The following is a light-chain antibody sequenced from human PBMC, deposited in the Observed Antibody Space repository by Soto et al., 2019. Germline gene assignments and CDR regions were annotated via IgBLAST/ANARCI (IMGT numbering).Light chain of an antibody. CDR2: DVS. V-gene: IGLV2-14*01. CDR3: SSYTSSSTEGV. Sequence: QSVLTQPGSVSGSPGQSITISSTGTSSDVGGYNYVSWYQQHPGKAPKLMIYDVSNRPSGVSNRFSGSKSGNTASLTISGLQAEDQADYYCSSYTSSSTEGVFGGGTKLTVL. J-gene: IGLJ3*02. CDR1: SSDVGGYNY.